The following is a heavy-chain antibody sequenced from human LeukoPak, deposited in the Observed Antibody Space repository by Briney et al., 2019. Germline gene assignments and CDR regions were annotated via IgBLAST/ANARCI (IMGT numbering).Heavy chain of an antibody. CDR1: GFTFSTFT. J-gene: IGHJ4*02. Sequence: GGSLRLSCAASGFTFSTFTMNWVRQAPGKGLEWVSCITSSSSRYISYADSVKGRFTISRDNAKNSLYPQMNSLRAEDTAVYYCARDGWVDYWGQGTLVTVSS. CDR2: ITSSSSRYI. D-gene: IGHD2-2*03. V-gene: IGHV3-21*01. CDR3: ARDGWVDY.